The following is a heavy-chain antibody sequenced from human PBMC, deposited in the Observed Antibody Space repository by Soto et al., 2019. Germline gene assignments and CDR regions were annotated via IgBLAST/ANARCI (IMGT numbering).Heavy chain of an antibody. V-gene: IGHV1-8*01. Sequence: QVQLVQSGAEVKKPGASVKVSCKASGYTFTSYDSNWVRQATGQGLQRMGWMNPNSGNTGYAQKFQGRVTMPRNTYISTAYMELSSLTSEDTAVYYCATEGVYDILTGIWGQGTLVTVSS. CDR3: ATEGVYDILTGI. CDR1: GYTFTSYD. CDR2: MNPNSGNT. J-gene: IGHJ4*02. D-gene: IGHD3-9*01.